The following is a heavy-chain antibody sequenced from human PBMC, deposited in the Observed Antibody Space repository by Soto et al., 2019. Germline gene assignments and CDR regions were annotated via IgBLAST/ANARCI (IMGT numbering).Heavy chain of an antibody. Sequence: QVQLQQWGAGLLKPSETLSLTCAVYGGSFSGYYWSWIRQPPGKGLEWIGEINHSGSTNYNPSLKSRVTISVDTSKNQCSLKLSSVTAADTAVYYCARGSRDSSGYYGLGYWGQGTLVTVSS. CDR2: INHSGST. CDR3: ARGSRDSSGYYGLGY. CDR1: GGSFSGYY. V-gene: IGHV4-34*01. D-gene: IGHD3-22*01. J-gene: IGHJ4*02.